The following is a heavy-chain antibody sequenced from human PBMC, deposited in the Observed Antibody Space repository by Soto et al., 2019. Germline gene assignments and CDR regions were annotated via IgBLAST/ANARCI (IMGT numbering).Heavy chain of an antibody. Sequence: QVQLVESGGGVVQPGRSLRLSCEVSGITFSNFGMQWVRQAPGKGLEWVAGIWYDGSNKYYVDSVKGRFTISRDNSNNMLYLQMNSLRAEDTAVYYCARVPKQGDAFDMWGQGTMVTVSS. CDR2: IWYDGSNK. V-gene: IGHV3-33*01. CDR3: ARVPKQGDAFDM. J-gene: IGHJ3*02. CDR1: GITFSNFG.